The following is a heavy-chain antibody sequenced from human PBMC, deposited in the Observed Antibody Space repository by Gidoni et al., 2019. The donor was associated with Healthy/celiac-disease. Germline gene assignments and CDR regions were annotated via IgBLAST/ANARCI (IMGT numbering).Heavy chain of an antibody. CDR2: IFSNDEK. Sequence: HATLNMFVPVSPNPPEASLLTCTVSGFSLSIVTMGVSWIRQPPGKALEWLANIFSNDEKSYSTSLKSRLTISKDTSKSQVVLTMTNMDPVDTATYYCARTRRGIAAYLGGFDIWGQGTMVTVSS. V-gene: IGHV2-26*01. D-gene: IGHD6-13*01. J-gene: IGHJ3*02. CDR3: ARTRRGIAAYLGGFDI. CDR1: GFSLSIVTMG.